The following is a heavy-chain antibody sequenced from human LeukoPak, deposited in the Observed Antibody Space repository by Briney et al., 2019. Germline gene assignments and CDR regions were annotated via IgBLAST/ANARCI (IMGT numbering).Heavy chain of an antibody. D-gene: IGHD2-2*01. CDR2: INPSGGST. CDR1: GYTFTSYY. V-gene: IGHV1-46*01. Sequence: ASVTVSCTASGYTFTSYYMHWVRQAPGQGLEWMGIINPSGGSTSYAQKFQGRVTMTRDTSTSTVYMELSSLRSEDTAVYYCARGYCSSTSCYESDAFDIWGQGTMVTVSS. J-gene: IGHJ3*02. CDR3: ARGYCSSTSCYESDAFDI.